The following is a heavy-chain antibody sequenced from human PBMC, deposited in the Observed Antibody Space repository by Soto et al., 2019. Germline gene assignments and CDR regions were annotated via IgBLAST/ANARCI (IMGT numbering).Heavy chain of an antibody. V-gene: IGHV3-30-3*01. CDR1: GFTFNYYP. J-gene: IGHJ6*02. D-gene: IGHD6-19*01. Sequence: QMQLVGSGGGVVQPGGSLRLSCAASGFTFNYYPMHWVRQAPGKGLEWVADVSFDGSKKYYADSVKGRFTISKDNSKNTLYLQMNSLRREDTAVYYCARLPGPLVAVLYIYPLDGREAMSDVDVWGQGTTVTVSS. CDR3: ARLPGPLVAVLYIYPLDGREAMSDVDV. CDR2: VSFDGSKK.